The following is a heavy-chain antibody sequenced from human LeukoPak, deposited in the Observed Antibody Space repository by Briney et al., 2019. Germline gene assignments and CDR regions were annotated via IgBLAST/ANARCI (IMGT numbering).Heavy chain of an antibody. V-gene: IGHV4-39*07. CDR2: IYYSGST. CDR3: ARATGGLYYFDY. D-gene: IGHD1-1*01. J-gene: IGHJ4*02. CDR1: GGSISIIRYY. Sequence: KPSETLSLTCTVSGGSISIIRYYWGWIRQPPGKGLEWIGSIYYSGSTYYNPSLKSRVTMSVDTSKNQFSLKLSSVTAADTAVYYCARATGGLYYFDYWGQGTLVTVSS.